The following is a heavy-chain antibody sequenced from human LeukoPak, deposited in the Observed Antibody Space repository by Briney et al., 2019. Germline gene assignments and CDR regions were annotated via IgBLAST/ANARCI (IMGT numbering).Heavy chain of an antibody. CDR3: ARPQPLYGSGSYVS. J-gene: IGHJ5*02. D-gene: IGHD3-10*01. Sequence: SETLSLTCIVSGGSISNYFWSWIRQPPGKGLEWIGHIYYTGSTNYNPSLKSRVTISVDTSNDQFSLKLSSVSAADTAVYYCARPQPLYGSGSYVSWGQGTLVTVSS. CDR2: IYYTGST. V-gene: IGHV4-59*08. CDR1: GGSISNYF.